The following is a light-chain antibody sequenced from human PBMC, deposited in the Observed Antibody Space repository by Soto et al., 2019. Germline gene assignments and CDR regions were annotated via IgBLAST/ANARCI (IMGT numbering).Light chain of an antibody. V-gene: IGKV2-24*01. CDR3: MQASELRT. J-gene: IGKJ1*01. CDR2: KIS. Sequence: DIVLTQSPLSLPVALGQPASISCRSSRSLVYSDGNTYLSWLHQRPDQPPRLLIYKISNRLSGVPDSFSGSGAGTDFTLNISRVEAEDVGVYYCMQASELRTFGQGTKVEIK. CDR1: RSLVYSDGNTY.